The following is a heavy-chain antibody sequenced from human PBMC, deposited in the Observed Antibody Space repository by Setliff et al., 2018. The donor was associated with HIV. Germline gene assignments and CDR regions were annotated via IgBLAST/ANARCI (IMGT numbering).Heavy chain of an antibody. Sequence: SETLSLTCAVYGGSFSGYYWSWIRQPPGKGLEWIGEINHSGSTNYNPSLKSRVTISVDTSKNQFSLKLSSVTAADTAVYYCARGHLSPKFDPWGQGTLVTVS. V-gene: IGHV4-34*01. CDR1: GGSFSGYY. CDR2: INHSGST. J-gene: IGHJ5*02. CDR3: ARGHLSPKFDP.